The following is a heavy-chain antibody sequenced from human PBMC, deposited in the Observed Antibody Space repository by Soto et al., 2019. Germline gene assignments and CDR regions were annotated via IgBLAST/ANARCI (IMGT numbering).Heavy chain of an antibody. J-gene: IGHJ5*02. CDR3: ARIVGADRRWFDP. CDR1: GYTFTSYA. V-gene: IGHV1-3*01. D-gene: IGHD1-26*01. Sequence: ASVKVSCKASGYTFTSYAMHWVRQAPGQGLEWMGWINAGNGNTKYSQKFQGRVTITRDTSASTAYMELSSLRSDDTAVYYCARIVGADRRWFDPWGQGTLVTVSS. CDR2: INAGNGNT.